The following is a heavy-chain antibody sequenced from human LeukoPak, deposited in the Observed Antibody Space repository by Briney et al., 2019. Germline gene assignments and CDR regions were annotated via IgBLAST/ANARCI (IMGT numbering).Heavy chain of an antibody. CDR3: AKNSDYGDYKGSFDY. V-gene: IGHV3-30*18. CDR1: GFTFSSYG. Sequence: GGPLRLSCAASGFTFSSYGMHWVRQAPGKGLEWVAVISYDGSNKYYADSVKGRFTISRDNSKNTLYLQMNSLRAEDTAVYYCAKNSDYGDYKGSFDYWGQEPWSPSPQ. J-gene: IGHJ4*01. CDR2: ISYDGSNK. D-gene: IGHD4-17*01.